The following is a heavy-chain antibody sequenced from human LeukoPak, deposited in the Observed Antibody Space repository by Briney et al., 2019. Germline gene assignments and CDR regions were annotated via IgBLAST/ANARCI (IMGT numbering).Heavy chain of an antibody. CDR3: ARAAGTRESGWLWSYYFDY. CDR2: IYSARST. V-gene: IGHV3-66*01. D-gene: IGHD3-22*01. J-gene: IGHJ4*02. CDR1: GFTVSSNY. Sequence: GGSLRLSCAASGFTVSSNYMSWVRQTPGKGLEWVSVIYSARSTYYADSVKGRFTISRDNSKNTLYLQMNSLRAEDTAVYYCARAAGTRESGWLWSYYFDYWGQGTLVTVSS.